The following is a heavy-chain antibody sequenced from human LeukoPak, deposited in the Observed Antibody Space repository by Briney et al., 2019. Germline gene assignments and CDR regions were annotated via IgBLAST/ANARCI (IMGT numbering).Heavy chain of an antibody. Sequence: GSLRLSCAASGFTFSSYAMSWVRQAPGKGLEWVSAISGSGSSTYYADSVKGRFTISRDNSKNTLFLQMNSLRAEGTGMYYCAKYGAPGWSGYCDYWGQGTLVTVSS. CDR1: GFTFSSYA. CDR3: AKYGAPGWSGYCDY. CDR2: ISGSGSST. D-gene: IGHD4/OR15-4a*01. V-gene: IGHV3-23*01. J-gene: IGHJ4*02.